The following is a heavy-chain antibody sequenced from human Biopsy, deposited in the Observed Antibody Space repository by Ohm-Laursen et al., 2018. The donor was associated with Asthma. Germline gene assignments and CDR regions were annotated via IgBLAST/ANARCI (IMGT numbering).Heavy chain of an antibody. J-gene: IGHJ6*02. CDR3: VRGSSSWHHGPFHYYYGLDV. Sequence: SDTLSLTCSLSSGSGGYMRSGNYYWGWIRQPPGKGLEWIGSIYYSGTTYYNPSLEIRVTVTADTSKTQFSLKLTSVTAADTAVYYCVRGSSSWHHGPFHYYYGLDVWGQGTTATVSS. CDR1: SGSGGYMRSGNYY. CDR2: IYYSGTT. D-gene: IGHD6-13*01. V-gene: IGHV4-39*01.